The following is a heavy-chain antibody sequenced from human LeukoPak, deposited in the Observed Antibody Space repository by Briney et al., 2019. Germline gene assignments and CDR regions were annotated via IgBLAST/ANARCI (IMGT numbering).Heavy chain of an antibody. V-gene: IGHV4-39*01. Sequence: SETLSLTCTVSGGSISSSSYYWGWIRQPPGKGLEWIGSIYYSGSTYYNPSLKSRVTISVDTSKNQFSLKLSSVTAADTAVYYCARVGTSTRWIQLWFEESPHRWYFDLWGRGTLVTASS. CDR3: ARVGTSTRWIQLWFEESPHRWYFDL. CDR1: GGSISSSSYY. D-gene: IGHD5-18*01. CDR2: IYYSGST. J-gene: IGHJ2*01.